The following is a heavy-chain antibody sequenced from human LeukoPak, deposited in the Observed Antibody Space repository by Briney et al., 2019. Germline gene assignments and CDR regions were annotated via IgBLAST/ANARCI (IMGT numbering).Heavy chain of an antibody. CDR1: GYTFTSYG. J-gene: IGHJ4*02. V-gene: IGHV1-18*01. CDR3: ATYPVVLIAAFDY. CDR2: ISAYNGNT. Sequence: ASVKVSCKASGYTFTSYGISWVRQAPGQGLEWMGWISAYNGNTNYAQKLQGRVTMTTDTSTSTAYMDLRSLTSDDTALYFCATYPVVLIAAFDYWGQGTLVSVSS. D-gene: IGHD2-15*01.